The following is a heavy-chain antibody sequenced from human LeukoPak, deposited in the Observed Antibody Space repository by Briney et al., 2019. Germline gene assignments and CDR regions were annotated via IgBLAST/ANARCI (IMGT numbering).Heavy chain of an antibody. CDR2: IYTSGST. CDR3: ARESYYGGSGPFDY. D-gene: IGHD3-10*01. J-gene: IGHJ4*02. Sequence: SETLSLTCTVSGGSISSYYWSWIRQPAGKGLEWIGRIYTSGSTNYNPSLKSRVTMSVDTSKNQFSLKPSSVTAADTAVYYCARESYYGGSGPFDYWGQGTLVTVSS. CDR1: GGSISSYY. V-gene: IGHV4-4*07.